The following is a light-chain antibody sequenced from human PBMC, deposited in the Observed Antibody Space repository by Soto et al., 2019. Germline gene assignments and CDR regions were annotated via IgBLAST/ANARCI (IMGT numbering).Light chain of an antibody. CDR3: QTWGTGPHVV. V-gene: IGLV4-69*01. CDR1: SGHSTYV. CDR2: VNSDGTH. Sequence: QAVLTQSPSASASLGASVKLTCSLSSGHSTYVIAWHQQQPEKGPRYLMKVNSDGTHSKGDGIPDRFSGSSSGAERYLTISSLQSEDEADYYCQTWGTGPHVVFGGGTKLTVL. J-gene: IGLJ2*01.